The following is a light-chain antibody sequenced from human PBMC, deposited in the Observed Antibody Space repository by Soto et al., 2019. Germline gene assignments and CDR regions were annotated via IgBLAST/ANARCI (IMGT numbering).Light chain of an antibody. V-gene: IGLV2-11*01. Sequence: QSALTQPRSVYGSRGKSVTISCNGTSSDVGGNNYVSWYQQHPGKAPKLMIYDVSKRPSGVPDRFPCSKSGNTASLTISSLQPEYEADYYCCSYAGSKTYFFGTGTKLTVL. J-gene: IGLJ1*01. CDR1: SSDVGGNNY. CDR2: DVS. CDR3: CSYAGSKTYF.